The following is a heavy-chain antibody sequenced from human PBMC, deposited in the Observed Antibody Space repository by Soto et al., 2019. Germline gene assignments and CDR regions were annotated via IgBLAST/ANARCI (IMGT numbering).Heavy chain of an antibody. J-gene: IGHJ6*02. D-gene: IGHD1-26*01. CDR2: ISYDGSNK. Sequence: ESGGGVVQPGRSLRLSCAASGFTFSSYGMHWVRQAPGKGLEWVAVISYDGSNKYYADSVKGRFTISRDNSKNTLYLQMNSLRAEDTAVYYCANVKSGDETLYYYYGMDVWGQGTTVTVSS. V-gene: IGHV3-30*18. CDR3: ANVKSGDETLYYYYGMDV. CDR1: GFTFSSYG.